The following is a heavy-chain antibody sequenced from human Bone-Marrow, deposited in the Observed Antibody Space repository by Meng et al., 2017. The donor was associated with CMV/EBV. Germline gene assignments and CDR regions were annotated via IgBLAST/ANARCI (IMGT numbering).Heavy chain of an antibody. CDR3: ARPQNYDFWSGYRPYYYYGMDV. CDR2: ISSSSSYI. Sequence: GGSLRLSCAASGFSFSNYDMNWVRQAPGKGLEWVSSISSSSSYIYYADSVKGRFTISRDNAKNSLYLQMNSLRAEDTAVYYCARPQNYDFWSGYRPYYYYGMDVWGQRTTVTVSS. J-gene: IGHJ6*02. CDR1: GFSFSNYD. D-gene: IGHD3-3*01. V-gene: IGHV3-21*01.